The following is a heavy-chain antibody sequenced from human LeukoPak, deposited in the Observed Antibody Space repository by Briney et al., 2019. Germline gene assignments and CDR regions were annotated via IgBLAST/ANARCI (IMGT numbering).Heavy chain of an antibody. J-gene: IGHJ6*03. Sequence: PGGPLRLSCAASGFTFSNYDMHWVRQSPGKGLEWLSLIWSDGKIEQYAASVEGRITISRDNSKNTVYLQMNSLRGEDTAVYYCAKDPGTATRGFHMDVWGKGTRVTVSS. CDR1: GFTFSNYD. CDR2: IWSDGKIE. V-gene: IGHV3-30*02. D-gene: IGHD6-13*01. CDR3: AKDPGTATRGFHMDV.